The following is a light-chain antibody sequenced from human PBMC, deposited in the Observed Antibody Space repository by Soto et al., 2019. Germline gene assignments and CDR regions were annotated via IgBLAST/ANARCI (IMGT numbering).Light chain of an antibody. J-gene: IGLJ1*01. Sequence: QSVRTQPASVSGSPGQSITISCTGTSSDVGFYNYVSWYQQHPGKAPKLIIYEVINRPSGVSNRFSGSKSGNTASLTISGLQAQEEADYYCSSYTSSSLSVFGTGPKVTVL. CDR1: SSDVGFYNY. CDR3: SSYTSSSLSV. CDR2: EVI. V-gene: IGLV2-14*01.